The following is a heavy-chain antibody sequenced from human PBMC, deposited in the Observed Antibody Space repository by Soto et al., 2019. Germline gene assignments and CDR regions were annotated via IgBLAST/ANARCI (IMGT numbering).Heavy chain of an antibody. Sequence: GGSLRLSCAASGFTFSSYAMSWVRQAPGKGLEWVSAISGSGGSTYYADSVKGRFTISRDNSKNTLYLQMNSLRAEDTAVYYYAKAPYDYVWGSYRYFDYWGQGTLVTVSS. V-gene: IGHV3-23*01. D-gene: IGHD3-16*02. CDR1: GFTFSSYA. J-gene: IGHJ4*02. CDR2: ISGSGGST. CDR3: AKAPYDYVWGSYRYFDY.